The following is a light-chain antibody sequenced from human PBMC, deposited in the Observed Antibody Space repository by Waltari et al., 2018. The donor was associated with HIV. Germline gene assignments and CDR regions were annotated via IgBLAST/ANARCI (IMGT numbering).Light chain of an antibody. CDR1: ALQKKY. J-gene: IGLJ1*01. Sequence: YELTQPPSVSVSPGQTARITCSGDALQKKYVYWYQQRPGQAPVLVIYKDSERPSGIPERFSGSSSGTTVTLTISGVQAEDEADYYCQSADSSGSYVFGTGTTVTVL. V-gene: IGLV3-25*03. CDR3: QSADSSGSYV. CDR2: KDS.